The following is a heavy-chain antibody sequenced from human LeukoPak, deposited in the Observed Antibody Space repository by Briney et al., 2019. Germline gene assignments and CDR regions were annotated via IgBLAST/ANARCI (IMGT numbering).Heavy chain of an antibody. CDR1: GFTFSSYG. Sequence: QPGRSLRLSCAASGFTFSSYGMHWVRQAPGKGLEWVAVISYDGSNKYYADSVKGRFTISRDNSKNTLYLQMNSLRAGDTAVYYCSKSIYSSSWYNIDYWGQGTLVTVSS. CDR3: SKSIYSSSWYNIDY. J-gene: IGHJ4*02. V-gene: IGHV3-30*18. D-gene: IGHD6-13*01. CDR2: ISYDGSNK.